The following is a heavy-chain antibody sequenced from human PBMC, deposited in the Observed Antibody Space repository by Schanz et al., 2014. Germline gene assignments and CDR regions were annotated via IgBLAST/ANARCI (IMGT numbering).Heavy chain of an antibody. V-gene: IGHV4-59*08. D-gene: IGHD6-13*01. CDR1: GGSISSYY. Sequence: QVQLQESGPGLVKPSETLSLTCTVSGGSISSYYWSWIRQPPGKGLEWIGFIYYRGNTNYNPSLTSRVTMSEDTTKNQCPLNRSPVTAADTAVYYCARLDSSSWYPRYWGQGTLVTVSS. CDR3: ARLDSSSWYPRY. CDR2: IYYRGNT. J-gene: IGHJ4*02.